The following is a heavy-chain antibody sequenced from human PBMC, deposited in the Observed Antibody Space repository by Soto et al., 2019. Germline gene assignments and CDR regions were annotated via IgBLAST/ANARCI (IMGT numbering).Heavy chain of an antibody. CDR3: AHGYVQLLATFHYFDS. CDR1: GFSITGNGEG. J-gene: IGHJ4*02. CDR2: IYWADDK. D-gene: IGHD2-2*01. Sequence: LVNPTQTLTLTCTFSGFSITGNGEGVGWIRQPPGKALEWLALIYWADDKRYSPSLRNRLTITLDNSKDQVILTMTDMGPADTATYYCAHGYVQLLATFHYFDSWGQGTQVTVSS. V-gene: IGHV2-5*02.